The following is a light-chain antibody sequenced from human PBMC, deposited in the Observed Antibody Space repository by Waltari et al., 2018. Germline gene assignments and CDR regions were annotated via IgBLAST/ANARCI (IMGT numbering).Light chain of an antibody. J-gene: IGLJ3*02. CDR1: RGSIASNY. CDR3: QSYDGINWM. V-gene: IGLV6-57*03. CDR2: EDY. Sequence: NFMLTQPHSVSESPGKTVTISCTRSRGSIASNYVQWFQQRPGSAPTTVIDEDYQRPSGVPDRFAGSIDGSSNSASLTISGLKTEDEADYYCQSYDGINWMFGGGTKLTVL.